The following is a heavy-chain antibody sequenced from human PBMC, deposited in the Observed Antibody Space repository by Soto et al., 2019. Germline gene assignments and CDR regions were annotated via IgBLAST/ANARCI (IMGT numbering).Heavy chain of an antibody. CDR1: GGSFSGYY. D-gene: IGHD6-13*01. CDR2: INHSGST. CDR3: ARGGRQQLIPTPISYKIDY. V-gene: IGHV4-34*01. J-gene: IGHJ4*02. Sequence: QVQLQQWGAGLLKPSETLSLTCAVYGGSFSGYYWSWIRQPPGKGLAWIGEINHSGSTNYNPSLKSHVTISEAMSKNQFSVKLSSVTAADTAVYYCARGGRQQLIPTPISYKIDYWGQGTLVTVSS.